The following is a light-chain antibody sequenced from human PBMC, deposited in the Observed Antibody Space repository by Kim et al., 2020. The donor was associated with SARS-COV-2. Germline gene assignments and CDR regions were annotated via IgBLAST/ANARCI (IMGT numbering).Light chain of an antibody. CDR2: GNN. CDR1: SLRQYY. CDR3: NSRDSTDKLL. V-gene: IGLV3-19*01. J-gene: IGLJ2*01. Sequence: SSELTQDPSVSVPLGQTVTITCQGDSLRQYYATWYQQRPGQAPALVIYGNNNRPSGIPDRFSGSSSGNTASLTITGAQAEDEATYCCNSRDSTDKLLFGGGSKLTVL.